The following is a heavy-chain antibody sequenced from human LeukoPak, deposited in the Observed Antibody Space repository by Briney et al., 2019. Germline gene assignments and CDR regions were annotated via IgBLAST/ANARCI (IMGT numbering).Heavy chain of an antibody. D-gene: IGHD3-3*01. J-gene: IGHJ6*02. CDR2: ISGSXGST. V-gene: IGHV3-23*01. CDR1: GFTFXXXX. CDR3: AKLESPYNYYGMDV. Sequence: GGSLRLSCAXXGFTFXXXXXXXXXRPXXKXXXXXXGISGSXGSTHYADSXXXRXXISRXXSXXXLYLQMNSLRVEDTAVYYCAKLESPYNYYGMDVWGQGTTVTVS.